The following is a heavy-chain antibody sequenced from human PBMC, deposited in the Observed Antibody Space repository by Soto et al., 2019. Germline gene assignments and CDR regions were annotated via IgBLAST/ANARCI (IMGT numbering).Heavy chain of an antibody. CDR3: ARDRLDTNYYDSSGYYYY. CDR2: ISAYNGNT. V-gene: IGHV1-18*01. Sequence: ASVKVSCKASGYTFTSYGISWVRQAPGQGLEWMGWISAYNGNTNYAQKLQGRVTMTTDTSTSTAYMELRSLRSDDTAVYYCARDRLDTNYYDSSGYYYYWGQGTLVTVSS. D-gene: IGHD3-22*01. J-gene: IGHJ4*02. CDR1: GYTFTSYG.